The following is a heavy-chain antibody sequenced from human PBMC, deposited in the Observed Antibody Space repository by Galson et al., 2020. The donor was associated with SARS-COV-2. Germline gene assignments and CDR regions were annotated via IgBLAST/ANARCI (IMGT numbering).Heavy chain of an antibody. Sequence: TGGSLRLSCAASGFTFSSSWMHWVRQAPGKGLVWVSRIHSDGTSTNYADSVKGRFTISRDNAKNTLYLQMNSLRAEDTAVYYCARELAAPGNRGFDPWGQGTLVTVSS. CDR2: IHSDGTST. J-gene: IGHJ5*02. D-gene: IGHD6-13*01. V-gene: IGHV3-74*01. CDR3: ARELAAPGNRGFDP. CDR1: GFTFSSSW.